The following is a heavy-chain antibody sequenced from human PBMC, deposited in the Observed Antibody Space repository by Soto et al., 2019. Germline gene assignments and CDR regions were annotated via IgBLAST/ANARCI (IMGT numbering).Heavy chain of an antibody. D-gene: IGHD6-13*01. Sequence: QAVGSLRLSCAASGFPFSTYGMHWVRQAPGKGLEWVALMSYDGTKKYYADSVKGRFTISRDNAKNTLYLQMNSLKTEDTALYYCAKSDASSWYAMDVWGQGTTVTVSS. CDR3: AKSDASSWYAMDV. CDR1: GFPFSTYG. CDR2: MSYDGTKK. V-gene: IGHV3-30*18. J-gene: IGHJ6*02.